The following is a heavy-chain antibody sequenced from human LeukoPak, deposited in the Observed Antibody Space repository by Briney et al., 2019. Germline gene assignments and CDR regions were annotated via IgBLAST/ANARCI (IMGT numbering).Heavy chain of an antibody. CDR3: ARGPRDSYNLMPYYFDY. D-gene: IGHD5-24*01. J-gene: IGHJ4*02. V-gene: IGHV1-69*05. CDR1: GGAFSSYA. Sequence: SVKVSCKASGGAFSSYAVSWLRLAPGQGLEWMGGFIPIAATANYAPKFQGRVTITTDDSTRTAYMELSSLGSEDTAVCYCARGPRDSYNLMPYYFDYWGQGTLVTVSS. CDR2: FIPIAATA.